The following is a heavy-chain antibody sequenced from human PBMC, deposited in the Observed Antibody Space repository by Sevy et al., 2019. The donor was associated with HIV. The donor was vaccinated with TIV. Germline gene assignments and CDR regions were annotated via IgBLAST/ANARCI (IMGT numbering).Heavy chain of an antibody. CDR3: ASPGGYRYGSLFDY. D-gene: IGHD5-18*01. CDR1: GYTFTGYF. J-gene: IGHJ4*02. CDR2: INPNSGDT. Sequence: ASVKVSCKASGYTFTGYFIHWVRQAPGQGLEWMGWINPNSGDTNYAEKFQGRVTVTRDTSINSAYMELRRLGSDDTAVYYCASPGGYRYGSLFDYWGQGTLVTVSS. V-gene: IGHV1-2*02.